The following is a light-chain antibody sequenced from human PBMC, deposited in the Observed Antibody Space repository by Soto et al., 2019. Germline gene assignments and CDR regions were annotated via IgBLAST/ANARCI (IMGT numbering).Light chain of an antibody. CDR3: CSYAGSSSYV. V-gene: IGLV2-23*01. J-gene: IGLJ1*01. Sequence: SVLTQPASVSGSPGQSITISCTGTSSDVGSYNLVSWYQQHPGKAPKLMIYEGSKWPSGVSNRFSGSKSGNTASLTISGLQAEDEADYYCCSYAGSSSYVFGTGTKAPS. CDR1: SSDVGSYNL. CDR2: EGS.